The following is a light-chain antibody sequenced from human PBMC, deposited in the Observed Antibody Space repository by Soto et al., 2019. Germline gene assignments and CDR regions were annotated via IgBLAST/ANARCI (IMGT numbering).Light chain of an antibody. Sequence: QSVLTQPASVSGSPGQSITISCTGTSSDVGGYNYVSWYQQYPGKAPKLMIYEVSNRPSGGSNRFSGSKSGNTASLTISGLQAEDEAEYYCSSYTSSSTYVFGTGTKLTVL. CDR2: EVS. V-gene: IGLV2-14*01. J-gene: IGLJ1*01. CDR3: SSYTSSSTYV. CDR1: SSDVGGYNY.